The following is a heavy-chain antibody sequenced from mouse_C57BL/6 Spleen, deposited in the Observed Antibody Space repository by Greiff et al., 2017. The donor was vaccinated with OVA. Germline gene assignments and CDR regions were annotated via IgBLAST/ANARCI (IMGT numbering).Heavy chain of an antibody. D-gene: IGHD2-4*01. CDR3: TRGGDYDRGYY. V-gene: IGHV1-15*01. J-gene: IGHJ2*01. CDR2: IDPETGGT. CDR1: GYTFTDYE. Sequence: QVQLQQSGAELVRPGASVTLSCKASGYTFTDYEMHWVKQTPVHGLEWIGAIDPETGGTAYNQKFKGKAILTADKSSSTAYMELRSLTSEYSAVYYCTRGGDYDRGYYWGQGTTLTVSS.